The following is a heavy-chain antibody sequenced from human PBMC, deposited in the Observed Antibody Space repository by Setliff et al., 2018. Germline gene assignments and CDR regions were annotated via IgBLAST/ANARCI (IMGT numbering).Heavy chain of an antibody. CDR3: ARAPDYGEIDF. J-gene: IGHJ4*02. CDR2: ILGSGDST. Sequence: PGGSLRLSCVASGFRFSIYAMSWVRQAPGKGLEWVSSILGSGDSTYHADSVKGRFTISRDNSKNTLYLQMNSLRAEDTAIYYCARAPDYGEIDFWGQGTLVTVSS. CDR1: GFRFSIYA. V-gene: IGHV3-23*01. D-gene: IGHD4-17*01.